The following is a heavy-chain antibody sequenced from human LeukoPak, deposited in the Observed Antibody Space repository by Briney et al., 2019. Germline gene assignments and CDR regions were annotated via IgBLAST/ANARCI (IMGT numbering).Heavy chain of an antibody. CDR1: GFAFNPYA. CDR2: IKPGGNEK. J-gene: IGHJ3*01. D-gene: IGHD3-3*01. Sequence: GGSLRLSCAASGFAFNPYAMSWVRQAPGKGLEWVANIKPGGNEKYYVDSVKGRFTISRDNVKNSLYLQMNSLRAEDTAIYYCATFRFLGTWGQGTMVTVSP. V-gene: IGHV3-7*03. CDR3: ATFRFLGT.